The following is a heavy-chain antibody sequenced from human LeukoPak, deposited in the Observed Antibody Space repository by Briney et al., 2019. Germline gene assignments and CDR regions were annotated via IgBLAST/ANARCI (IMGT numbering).Heavy chain of an antibody. CDR1: GFTFSTYA. J-gene: IGHJ4*02. Sequence: GGSLRLPCAASGFTFSTYAMSWVRQAPGKGLEWVSLIIGSGGSIHYADSVRGRFTISRDNFKNTVFLQLSSLRPEETAVYYCAKHGDNVWGSFRFGFDSWGQGTLVTVSS. V-gene: IGHV3-23*01. CDR2: IIGSGGSI. CDR3: AKHGDNVWGSFRFGFDS. D-gene: IGHD3-16*02.